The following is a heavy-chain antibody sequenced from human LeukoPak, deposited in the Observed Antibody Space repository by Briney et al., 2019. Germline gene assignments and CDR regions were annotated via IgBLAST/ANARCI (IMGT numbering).Heavy chain of an antibody. J-gene: IGHJ3*01. CDR3: VRSDRETFAFDV. D-gene: IGHD2/OR15-2a*01. CDR2: ISSSGSTI. CDR1: GFTFSSYE. Sequence: GGSLRLSCAASGFTFSSYEMNWVRQAPGKGLEWVSYISSSGSTIYYADSVKGRFTISRDNAKNSLYLQMNSLRAEDTAVYYCVRSDRETFAFDVWGQGAMVTVSS. V-gene: IGHV3-48*03.